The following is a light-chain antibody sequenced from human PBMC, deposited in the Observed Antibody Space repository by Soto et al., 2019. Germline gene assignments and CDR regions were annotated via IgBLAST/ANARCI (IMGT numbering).Light chain of an antibody. CDR2: DVS. J-gene: IGLJ2*01. Sequence: QSALTQPASVSGSPGQSITISCTGTSSDIGGYNYVSWYQQHPGEAPKLMIYDVSNRPSGVSNRFSGSKSGNTASLTISGLQDEDEADYYCSSYTSSNTYVALGGGTKVTVL. CDR1: SSDIGGYNY. V-gene: IGLV2-14*01. CDR3: SSYTSSNTYVA.